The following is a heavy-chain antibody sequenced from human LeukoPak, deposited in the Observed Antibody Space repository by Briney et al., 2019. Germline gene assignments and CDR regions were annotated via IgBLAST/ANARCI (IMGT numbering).Heavy chain of an antibody. Sequence: GGSLRLSCAASGFTFSSYGMHWVRQAPGKGLEWVAFIRYDGSNKYYADSVKGRFTTSRDNSKNTLYLQMNSLRAEDTAVYYRANGRTCSSTSCYDAYYFDYWGQGTLVTVSS. J-gene: IGHJ4*02. V-gene: IGHV3-30*02. CDR1: GFTFSSYG. D-gene: IGHD2-2*01. CDR3: ANGRTCSSTSCYDAYYFDY. CDR2: IRYDGSNK.